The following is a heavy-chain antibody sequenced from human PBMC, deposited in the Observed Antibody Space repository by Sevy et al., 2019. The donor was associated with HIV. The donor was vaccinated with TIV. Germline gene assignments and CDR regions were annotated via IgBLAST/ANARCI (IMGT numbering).Heavy chain of an antibody. CDR2: INHSGGA. D-gene: IGHD2-15*01. CDR1: GGSFSGYY. Sequence: SETLSLTCAVYGGSFSGYYWSWIRQPPGKGLEWIGEINHSGGANYNPSLKSRVTISVDTSKNQFSLKLNSVTAADTAVYYCARHCTGSSCSHAFDIWGQGTMVTVSS. V-gene: IGHV4-34*01. CDR3: ARHCTGSSCSHAFDI. J-gene: IGHJ3*02.